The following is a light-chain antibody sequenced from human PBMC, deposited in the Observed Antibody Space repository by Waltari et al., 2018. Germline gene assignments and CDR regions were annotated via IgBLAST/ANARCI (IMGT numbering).Light chain of an antibody. CDR1: SNDVGRFNL. CDR2: EVN. CDR3: CSYAVSSTLV. Sequence: QSALTQPASVSGSPGQSIAISCTGTSNDVGRFNLVYWYQQHPGKAPTLMIYEVNNRPSGISSRFSVSKSGDTASLTISGLQAEDEAHYYCCSYAVSSTLVFGGGTKVTVL. V-gene: IGLV2-23*02. J-gene: IGLJ2*01.